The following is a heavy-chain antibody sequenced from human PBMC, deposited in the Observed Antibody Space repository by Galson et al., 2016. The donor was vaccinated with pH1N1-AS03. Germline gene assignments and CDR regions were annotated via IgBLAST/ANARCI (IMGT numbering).Heavy chain of an antibody. Sequence: SLRLSCAASGFPFTSWAMTWVRQAPGKGLQWVSTMSGSGSTIYYTESVKGRFTISRDNPKKTLYLQMINLRAEDTAVYYCAKMRGRLPQNYHIDVWGKGTTGTVSS. J-gene: IGHJ6*03. CDR2: MSGSGSTI. CDR3: AKMRGRLPQNYHIDV. D-gene: IGHD3-16*01. V-gene: IGHV3-23*01. CDR1: GFPFTSWA.